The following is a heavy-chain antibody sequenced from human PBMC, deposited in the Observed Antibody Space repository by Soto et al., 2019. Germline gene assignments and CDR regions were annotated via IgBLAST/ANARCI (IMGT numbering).Heavy chain of an antibody. CDR1: GFTFSSYS. D-gene: IGHD6-25*01. CDR2: ISSSSSYI. Sequence: GGSLRLSCAASGFTFSSYSMNWVRQAPGKGLEWVSSISSSSSYIYYADSVKGRFTISRDKAKNSMYLQMNSLRAEDTAVYYCARDLGGHSSASFAFDIWGQGTMVTVSS. J-gene: IGHJ3*02. V-gene: IGHV3-21*01. CDR3: ARDLGGHSSASFAFDI.